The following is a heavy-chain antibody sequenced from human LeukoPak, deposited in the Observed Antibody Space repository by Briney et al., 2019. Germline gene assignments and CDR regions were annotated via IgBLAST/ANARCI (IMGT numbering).Heavy chain of an antibody. V-gene: IGHV3-21*01. CDR2: ISSSSSYI. Sequence: PGGSLRLSCAASGFTFSSYSMNWVRQAPGKGLEWVSSISSSSSYIYYADSVKGRFTISRDNAKNSLYLQMNSLRAEDTAVYYCAREGYCSGGSCWRYFQHWGQGTLVTVSS. J-gene: IGHJ1*01. CDR3: AREGYCSGGSCWRYFQH. D-gene: IGHD2-15*01. CDR1: GFTFSSYS.